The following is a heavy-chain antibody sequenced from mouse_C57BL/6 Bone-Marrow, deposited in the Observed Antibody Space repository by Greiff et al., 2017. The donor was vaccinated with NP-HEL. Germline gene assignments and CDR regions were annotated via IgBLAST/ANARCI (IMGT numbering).Heavy chain of an antibody. V-gene: IGHV5-12*01. Sequence: VQLKQSGGGLVQPGGSLKLSCAASGFTFSDYYMYWVRQTPEKRLEWVAYISNGGGSTYYPDTVKGRFTISRDNAKNTLYLQMSRLKSEDTAMYYCARQKGQLRLIDYWGQGTTLTVSS. CDR2: ISNGGGST. CDR3: ARQKGQLRLIDY. J-gene: IGHJ2*01. D-gene: IGHD3-2*02. CDR1: GFTFSDYY.